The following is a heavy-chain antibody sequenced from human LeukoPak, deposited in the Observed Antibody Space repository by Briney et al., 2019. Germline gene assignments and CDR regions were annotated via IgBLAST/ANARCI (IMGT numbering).Heavy chain of an antibody. Sequence: SETLSLTCTVSGGSISSGGYYWSWIRQHPGKGLEWIGYIYYSGSPYYNPSLKSRVTISVDTSKNQFSLKLSSVTAADTAVYYCARGHCSGGSCYPYYFDSWGQGTLVTVSS. D-gene: IGHD2-15*01. J-gene: IGHJ4*02. V-gene: IGHV4-31*03. CDR2: IYYSGSP. CDR1: GGSISSGGYY. CDR3: ARGHCSGGSCYPYYFDS.